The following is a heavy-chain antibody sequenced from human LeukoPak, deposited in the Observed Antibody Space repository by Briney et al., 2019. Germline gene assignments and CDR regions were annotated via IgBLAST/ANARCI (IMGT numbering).Heavy chain of an antibody. Sequence: SETLSLTCTVSGGSISSTNYYWTWIRQPAGKGLEWIGRIHTTGSPSYSPSLKSRVTISVDTSTNQFSLKLTSVSAADTAVYYCARDRGITTARGVPSWFDPWGQGTLVTVSS. V-gene: IGHV4-61*02. CDR1: GGSISSTNYY. CDR3: ARDRGITTARGVPSWFDP. J-gene: IGHJ5*02. D-gene: IGHD3-10*01. CDR2: IHTTGSP.